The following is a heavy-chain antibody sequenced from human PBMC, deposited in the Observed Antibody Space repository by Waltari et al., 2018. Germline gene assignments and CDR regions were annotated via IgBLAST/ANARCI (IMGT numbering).Heavy chain of an antibody. D-gene: IGHD3-9*01. J-gene: IGHJ4*02. CDR2: INHSGSI. Sequence: QVQLQQWGAGLLTPSETLSLTCAVYGGSFSGYYWSWIRQPPGKGLGWIGEINHSGSINYNPSLKSRVTISVDTSKNQFSLKLSSVTAADTAVYYCARPFGYFDWLPHYWGQGTLVTVSS. CDR3: ARPFGYFDWLPHY. V-gene: IGHV4-34*01. CDR1: GGSFSGYY.